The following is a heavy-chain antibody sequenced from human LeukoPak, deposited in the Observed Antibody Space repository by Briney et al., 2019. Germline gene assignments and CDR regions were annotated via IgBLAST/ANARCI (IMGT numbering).Heavy chain of an antibody. Sequence: EASVKVSCKVSGYTLTELSMHWVRQAPRKGLEWMGGFDPEDGETIYAQKFQGRVTMTEDTSTDTAYMELSSLRSEDTAVYYCATRAAAAAGADYWGQGTLVTVSS. J-gene: IGHJ4*02. D-gene: IGHD6-13*01. CDR3: ATRAAAAAGADY. CDR2: FDPEDGET. V-gene: IGHV1-24*01. CDR1: GYTLTELS.